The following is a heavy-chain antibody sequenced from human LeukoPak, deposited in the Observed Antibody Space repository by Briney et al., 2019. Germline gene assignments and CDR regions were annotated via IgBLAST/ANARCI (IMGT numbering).Heavy chain of an antibody. CDR2: ISGSGGST. V-gene: IGHV3-23*01. Sequence: GGSLRLSCAASGFTFSSYAMSWVRQAPGKGLEWVSAISGSGGSTYYADSVKGRFTISRDDSKNTLYLQMNSLRAEDTAVYYCAKPVTRIAAAVALIDYWGQGTLVTVSS. D-gene: IGHD6-13*01. CDR3: AKPVTRIAAAVALIDY. J-gene: IGHJ4*02. CDR1: GFTFSSYA.